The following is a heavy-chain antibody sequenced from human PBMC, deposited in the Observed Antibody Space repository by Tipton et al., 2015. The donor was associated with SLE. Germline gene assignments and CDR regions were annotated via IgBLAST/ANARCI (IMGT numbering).Heavy chain of an antibody. CDR2: INDSGST. Sequence: TLSLTCAVYGGPFSGYYWSWIRQPPGKGLEWIGDINDSGSTNYNPSLKSRVTISVDTSENQVSLNLGSVTAADTAIYYCARGGRELVVFTWFDRWGQGTLVTVSP. V-gene: IGHV4-34*01. J-gene: IGHJ5*02. CDR3: ARGGRELVVFTWFDR. CDR1: GGPFSGYY. D-gene: IGHD3-10*01.